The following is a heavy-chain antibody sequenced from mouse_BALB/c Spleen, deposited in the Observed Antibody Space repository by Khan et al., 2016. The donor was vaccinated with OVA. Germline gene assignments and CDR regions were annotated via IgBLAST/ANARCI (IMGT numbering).Heavy chain of an antibody. CDR2: INTYTEEP. J-gene: IGHJ1*01. CDR1: GYTFTNYG. Sequence: QIQLVQSGPELKKPGETVKISCKASGYTFTNYGMNWVKQAPGKSLKWMGWINTYTEEPTYADDFKGRFAFSLETSASTAYLQINNLKNEDTATYCCASGGYWYSDVWGAGTTVTVSS. V-gene: IGHV9-3-1*01. D-gene: IGHD1-1*02. CDR3: ASGGYWYSDV.